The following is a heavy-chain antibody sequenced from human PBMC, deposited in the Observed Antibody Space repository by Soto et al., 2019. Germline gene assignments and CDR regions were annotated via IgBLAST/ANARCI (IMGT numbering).Heavy chain of an antibody. CDR1: GFTFSSYA. Sequence: EVQLLESGGGLVQPGGSLRLSCAASGFTFSSYAMSWVRQAPGKGLEWVSAISGSGGSTYYADSVKGRFTISRDNSKNTLYLQMNSLRAEDTAVYYCAALGDYYGSGSAWGQGTLVTVSS. J-gene: IGHJ5*02. D-gene: IGHD3-10*01. CDR2: ISGSGGST. CDR3: AALGDYYGSGSA. V-gene: IGHV3-23*01.